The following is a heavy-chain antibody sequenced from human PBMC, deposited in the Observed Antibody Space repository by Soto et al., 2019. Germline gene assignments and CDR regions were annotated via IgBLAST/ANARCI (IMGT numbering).Heavy chain of an antibody. V-gene: IGHV3-30*18. J-gene: IGHJ6*02. D-gene: IGHD4-4*01. CDR2: ISYDGSNK. Sequence: GGSLRLSCAASGFTFSSYGMHWVRQAPGKGLEWVAVISYDGSNKYYADSVKGRFTISRDNSKNTLYLQMNSLRAEDTAVYYCAKGATDQYYYYYGMDVWGQGTTVTVSS. CDR1: GFTFSSYG. CDR3: AKGATDQYYYYYGMDV.